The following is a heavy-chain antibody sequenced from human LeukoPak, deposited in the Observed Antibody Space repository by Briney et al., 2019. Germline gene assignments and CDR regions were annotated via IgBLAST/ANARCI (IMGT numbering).Heavy chain of an antibody. D-gene: IGHD5-24*01. Sequence: PSETLSLTCAVYGGSFSGYYWSWIRQPPGKGLEWIGEINHSGSTNYNPSLKSRVTISVDTSKNQFSLKLSSVTAADTAVYYCARGVVEMATPFGYWGQGTLVTVSS. J-gene: IGHJ4*02. CDR1: GGSFSGYY. CDR3: ARGVVEMATPFGY. CDR2: INHSGST. V-gene: IGHV4-34*01.